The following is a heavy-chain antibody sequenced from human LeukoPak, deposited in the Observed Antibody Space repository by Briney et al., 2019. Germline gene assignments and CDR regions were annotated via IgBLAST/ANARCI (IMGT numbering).Heavy chain of an antibody. Sequence: ASVKVSCKASRYTFTGYDITWVRQATGQGLEWMGWMNPNTGDTGYAQKFQGRVTMTRNSSIDTAYMELSGLRSEDTAVYYCTRGSLSGSSRDYWGQGTLLTVSS. CDR2: MNPNTGDT. D-gene: IGHD1-26*01. J-gene: IGHJ4*02. V-gene: IGHV1-8*01. CDR3: TRGSLSGSSRDY. CDR1: RYTFTGYD.